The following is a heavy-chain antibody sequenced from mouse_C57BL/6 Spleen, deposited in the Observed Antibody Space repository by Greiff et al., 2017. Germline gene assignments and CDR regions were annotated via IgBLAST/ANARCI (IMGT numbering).Heavy chain of an antibody. V-gene: IGHV2-3*01. CDR3: AKFPYDGYSFDY. CDR1: GFSLTSYG. J-gene: IGHJ2*01. Sequence: VQLQQSGPGLVAPSQSLSITCTVSGFSLTSYGVSWVRQPPGKSLEWLGGIWGDGSTNYHSALISSLSISKDNSKSQVFLKLNSLQTYDTATYYCAKFPYDGYSFDYWGQGTTLTVSS. CDR2: IWGDGST. D-gene: IGHD2-3*01.